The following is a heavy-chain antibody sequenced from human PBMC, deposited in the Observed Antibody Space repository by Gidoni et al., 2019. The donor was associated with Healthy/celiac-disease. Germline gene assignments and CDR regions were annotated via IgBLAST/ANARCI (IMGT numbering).Heavy chain of an antibody. CDR1: GFTFSSYS. J-gene: IGHJ4*02. V-gene: IGHV3-21*01. CDR3: ARGEVDTAMVPYYFDY. D-gene: IGHD5-18*01. CDR2: ISSSSSYI. Sequence: EVQLVESGGGLVKPGGSLRLSCAASGFTFSSYSMNWVRQAPGKGLEWVSSISSSSSYIYYADSVKGRFTISRDNAKNSLYLQMNSLRAEDTAVYYCARGEVDTAMVPYYFDYWGQGTLVTVSS.